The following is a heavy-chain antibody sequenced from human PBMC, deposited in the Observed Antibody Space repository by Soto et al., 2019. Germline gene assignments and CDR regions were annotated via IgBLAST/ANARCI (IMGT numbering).Heavy chain of an antibody. CDR1: GYDFNTNW. D-gene: IGHD3-3*01. J-gene: IGHJ4*02. CDR3: TRLPRDCNKTSCYYADH. CDR2: MYPGDSDT. V-gene: IGHV5-51*01. Sequence: GESLKISCRGSGYDFNTNWFGWVRQLPGRGLEWVGIMYPGDSDTRYNPSLQGHVTLSVDVTVSTAFLQWRSLETSDTGMYFCTRLPRDCNKTSCYYADHWGQGTQVTVSS.